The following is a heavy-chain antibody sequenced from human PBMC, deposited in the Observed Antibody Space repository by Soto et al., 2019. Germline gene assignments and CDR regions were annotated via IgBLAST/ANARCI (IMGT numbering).Heavy chain of an antibody. Sequence: SETLSLTCTVSGGSISSYYWSWIRQPPGKGLEWIGFTHYSGNTKYNPSLKSRVTISVDTSQNQLSLKLRSPTAADTAVYYCARESAGSGKNNWFDPWG. D-gene: IGHD3-10*01. J-gene: IGHJ5*02. V-gene: IGHV4-59*01. CDR1: GGSISSYY. CDR3: ARESAGSGKNNWFDP. CDR2: THYSGNT.